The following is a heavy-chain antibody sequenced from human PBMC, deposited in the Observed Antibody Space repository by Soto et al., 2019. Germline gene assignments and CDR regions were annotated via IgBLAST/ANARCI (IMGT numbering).Heavy chain of an antibody. CDR2: ISYDGSNK. CDR1: GFTFSSYA. CDR3: ARDWRARYFDWPYGMDV. J-gene: IGHJ6*02. V-gene: IGHV3-30-3*01. Sequence: PGGSLRLSCAASGFTFSSYAMHWVRQAPGKGLEWVAVISYDGSNKYYADSVKGRFTISRDNSKNTLYLQMNSLRAEDTAVYYCARDWRARYFDWPYGMDVWGQATTVTVSS. D-gene: IGHD3-9*01.